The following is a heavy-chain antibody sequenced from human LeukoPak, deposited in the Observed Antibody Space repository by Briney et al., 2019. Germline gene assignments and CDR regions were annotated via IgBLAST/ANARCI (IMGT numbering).Heavy chain of an antibody. CDR3: ARDPLYTNSPPSYFDY. D-gene: IGHD2-2*02. J-gene: IGHJ4*02. V-gene: IGHV3-30-3*01. CDR1: GFTFSSYA. Sequence: PGRSLRLSCAASGFTFSSYAMNWVRQAPGKGLEWVAIISYDGTNKDYAHSVKGRFTISRDNYRNTLYLQTNSLRAEDTAVYHCARDPLYTNSPPSYFDYWGQGTLVTVSS. CDR2: ISYDGTNK.